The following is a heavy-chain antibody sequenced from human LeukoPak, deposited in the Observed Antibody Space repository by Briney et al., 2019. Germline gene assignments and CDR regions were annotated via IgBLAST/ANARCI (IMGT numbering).Heavy chain of an antibody. D-gene: IGHD4-17*01. Sequence: SVKVSCKASGGTFSSYAISWVRQAPGQGLEWMGGIIPIFGTANYAQRFQGRVTITADESTSTADMELSSLRSEDTAVYYCARVAGVYGVSYYYYGMDVWGQGTTVTVSS. J-gene: IGHJ6*02. CDR3: ARVAGVYGVSYYYYGMDV. CDR1: GGTFSSYA. CDR2: IIPIFGTA. V-gene: IGHV1-69*13.